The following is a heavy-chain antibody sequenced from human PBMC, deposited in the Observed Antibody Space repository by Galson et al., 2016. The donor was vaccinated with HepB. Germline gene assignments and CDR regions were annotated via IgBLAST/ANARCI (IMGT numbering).Heavy chain of an antibody. Sequence: SLRLSCAASGFSFSSYVTFWVRQAPGKGLEFVSAIGSDGRSTHYADSLRGRFTVSRDNSKNMLYLQMSSLRAEDTAVYYCGKYEFDYWGQGTLVTVSS. CDR2: IGSDGRST. V-gene: IGHV3-64D*09. CDR3: GKYEFDY. J-gene: IGHJ4*02. D-gene: IGHD3-3*01. CDR1: GFSFSSYV.